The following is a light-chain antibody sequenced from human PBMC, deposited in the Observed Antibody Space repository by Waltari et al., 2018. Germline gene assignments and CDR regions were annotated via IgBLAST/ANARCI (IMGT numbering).Light chain of an antibody. CDR3: YSVSANSWV. CDR1: VLAKKY. J-gene: IGLJ3*02. V-gene: IGLV3-27*01. CDR2: RDN. Sequence: SYELTQPSSVSLSPGQTANITCSGNVLAKKYGRWLQQKPGQAPMLLIYRDNERPSGIPGRFSGSSSGTTVTLPISGAHVEDEADYYCYSVSANSWVFGGGTRLTVL.